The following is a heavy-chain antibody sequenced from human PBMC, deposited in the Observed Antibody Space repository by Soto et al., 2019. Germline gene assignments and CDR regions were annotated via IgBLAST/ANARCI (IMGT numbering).Heavy chain of an antibody. CDR2: IYPDGTT. Sequence: SETLSLTCAVSGVSINNNNWWNWVRQPPGKGLDWIGEIYPDGTTHYSPSLRSRVTMSVDKSKNQFFLRLRSVTAADTAVYYCARGYSSKWYYFDYRGQGVQVTVSS. V-gene: IGHV4-4*02. J-gene: IGHJ4*02. D-gene: IGHD6-13*01. CDR3: ARGYSSKWYYFDY. CDR1: GVSINNNNW.